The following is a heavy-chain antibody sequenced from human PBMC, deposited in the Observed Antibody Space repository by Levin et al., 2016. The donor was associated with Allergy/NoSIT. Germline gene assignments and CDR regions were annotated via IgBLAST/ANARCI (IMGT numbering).Heavy chain of an antibody. CDR2: INWNGGST. V-gene: IGHV3-20*04. D-gene: IGHD3-10*01. CDR3: ARESGGSGSYSVDY. Sequence: GGSLRLSCAASGFTFDDYGMSWVRQPPGKGLECVSNINWNGGSTGYADSVKGRFTISRDNAKNSLYLQMNSLRAEDTAFYYCARESGGSGSYSVDYWGQGTLVTVSS. CDR1: GFTFDDYG. J-gene: IGHJ4*02.